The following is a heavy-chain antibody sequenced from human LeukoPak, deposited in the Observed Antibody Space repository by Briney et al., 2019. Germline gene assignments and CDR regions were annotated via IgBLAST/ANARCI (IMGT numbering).Heavy chain of an antibody. CDR1: GGSISSSSYY. CDR2: IYYSGST. J-gene: IGHJ3*02. D-gene: IGHD2-8*01. CDR3: ARRSMRAFDI. Sequence: PSETLSLTCTVSGGSISSSSYYWGWIRQPPGKGLEWIGSIYYSGSTYYNPSLKSRVTISVDTSKNQFSLKLSSVTAADTAVYYCARRSMRAFDIWGQGTMVTVSS. V-gene: IGHV4-39*01.